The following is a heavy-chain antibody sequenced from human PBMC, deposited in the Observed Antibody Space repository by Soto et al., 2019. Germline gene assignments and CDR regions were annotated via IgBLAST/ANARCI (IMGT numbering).Heavy chain of an antibody. CDR3: ARGYGDYVTGLDAFDI. J-gene: IGHJ3*02. Sequence: QVQLVQSGAEVKKPGSSVKVSCKASGGTFSSYAISWVRQAPGQGLEWMGGIIPIFGTANYAQKFQGRGTIAADESTSTAYMELSSLRSEDTAVYYCARGYGDYVTGLDAFDIWGQGTMVTVSS. CDR2: IIPIFGTA. D-gene: IGHD4-17*01. V-gene: IGHV1-69*01. CDR1: GGTFSSYA.